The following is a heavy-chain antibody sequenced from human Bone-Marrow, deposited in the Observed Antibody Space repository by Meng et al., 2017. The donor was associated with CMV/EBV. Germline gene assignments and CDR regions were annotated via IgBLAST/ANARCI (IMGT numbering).Heavy chain of an antibody. J-gene: IGHJ4*02. Sequence: GESLKISCAASGFTVTNTYMNWVRQAPGKGLEWVSSISSSSSYIYYADSVKGRFTISRDNAKNSLYLQMNSLRTEDTAFYYCARDISSGESFFSYWGQGTLVTVSS. V-gene: IGHV3-21*04. D-gene: IGHD3-3*02. CDR2: ISSSSSYI. CDR3: ARDISSGESFFSY. CDR1: GFTVTNTY.